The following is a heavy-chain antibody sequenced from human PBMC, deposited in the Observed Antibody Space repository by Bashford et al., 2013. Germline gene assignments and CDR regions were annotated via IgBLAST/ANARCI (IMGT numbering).Heavy chain of an antibody. D-gene: IGHD3-16*01. Sequence: SETLSLTCTVSGGSISSSSYYWGWIRQPPGKGLEWIGSIYYSGTTYYSPSLKSRVTIFVDTSNNQFSLRMTSLTAADTAIYYCARQSPSRIMTTFGGAASIVGFDSWGQGTLVTVSS. CDR2: IYYSGTT. J-gene: IGHJ4*02. V-gene: IGHV4-39*01. CDR3: ARQSPSRIMTTFGGAASIVGFDS. CDR1: GGSISSSSYY.